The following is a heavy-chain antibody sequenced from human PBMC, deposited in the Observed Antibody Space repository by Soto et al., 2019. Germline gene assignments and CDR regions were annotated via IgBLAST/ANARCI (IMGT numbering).Heavy chain of an antibody. V-gene: IGHV1-46*01. D-gene: IGHD3-3*01. J-gene: IGHJ6*02. CDR2: INPSGGST. CDR1: GYTFTSYY. CDR3: ARGPPYDFWSGYTLLRYYYYGMDV. Sequence: ASVKVSCKASGYTFTSYYMHWVRQAPGQGLEWMGIINPSGGSTSYAQKFQGRVTMTRDTSTSTVYMELSSLRSEDKAVYYCARGPPYDFWSGYTLLRYYYYGMDVSGQGTPLPVS.